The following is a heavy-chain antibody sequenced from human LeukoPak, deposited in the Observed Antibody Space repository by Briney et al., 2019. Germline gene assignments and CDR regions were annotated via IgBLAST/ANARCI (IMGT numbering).Heavy chain of an antibody. CDR1: GFTFSSYA. CDR2: ISGGGGAT. J-gene: IGHJ4*02. Sequence: GGSLRLSCAASGFTFSSYAMSWVRQAPGKGLEWVSGISGGGGATYSADSVKGRLTISRDNSKNTMYLQMKSLRVEDTALYYCATISGNFDYLDYWGQGTLVTVST. D-gene: IGHD1-26*01. V-gene: IGHV3-23*01. CDR3: ATISGNFDYLDY.